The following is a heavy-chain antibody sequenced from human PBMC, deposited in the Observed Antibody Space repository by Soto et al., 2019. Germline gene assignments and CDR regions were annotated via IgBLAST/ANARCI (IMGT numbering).Heavy chain of an antibody. V-gene: IGHV4-61*01. D-gene: IGHD2-2*01. CDR1: GGSVSSGSYY. J-gene: IGHJ5*02. Sequence: SETLSLTCTVSGGSVSSGSYYWSWIRQPPGKGLEWIGHIYYSWSTNYNTSLKSRVTIAVDTSTNQFSLKLSSVTAADTAVYYCARYMVVGPAARSNWFDPWGQGTLVTVSS. CDR3: ARYMVVGPAARSNWFDP. CDR2: IYYSWST.